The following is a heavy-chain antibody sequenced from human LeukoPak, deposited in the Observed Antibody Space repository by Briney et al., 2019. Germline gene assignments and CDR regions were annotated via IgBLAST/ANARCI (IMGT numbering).Heavy chain of an antibody. J-gene: IGHJ5*02. D-gene: IGHD3-10*01. V-gene: IGHV4-4*07. CDR3: ARDLERGFGEYYYDP. CDR2: IYTSGST. Sequence: SETLSLTCTVSSGSISSYYWSWIRQPAGKGLEWIGRIYTSGSTNYNPSLESRVTMSVDTTKNQFSLKLSPVTAADTAVYYCARDLERGFGEYYYDPWGQGTLVTVSS. CDR1: SGSISSYY.